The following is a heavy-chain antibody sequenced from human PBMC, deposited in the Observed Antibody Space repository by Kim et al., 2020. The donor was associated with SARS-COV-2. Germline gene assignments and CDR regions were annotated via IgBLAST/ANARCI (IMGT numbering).Heavy chain of an antibody. J-gene: IGHJ4*02. CDR2: IYYSGST. D-gene: IGHD4-17*01. CDR3: ARDRGNYGDSGGFDY. Sequence: SETLSLTCTVSGGSISSYYWSWSWQPQGKGLERIGYIYYSGSTNSNPSLTIQVTISVATSKTQFSLKLSPVSAADTDVYYCARDRGNYGDSGGFDYWGQGTLVTVSS. V-gene: IGHV4-59*01. CDR1: GGSISSYY.